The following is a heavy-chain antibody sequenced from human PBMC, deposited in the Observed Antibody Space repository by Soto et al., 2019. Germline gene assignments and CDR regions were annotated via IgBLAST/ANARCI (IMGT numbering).Heavy chain of an antibody. CDR3: ARGDNYYDSSGYLDAFDI. D-gene: IGHD3-22*01. V-gene: IGHV3-66*01. Sequence: EVQLVESGGGLVQPGGSLRLSCAASGFTVSSNYMSWVRQAPGKGLEWVSVIYSGGSTYYADSVKGRFTISRDNSKNTLYLQMNSLRAEDTAVYYCARGDNYYDSSGYLDAFDIWGQGTMVTVSS. J-gene: IGHJ3*02. CDR2: IYSGGST. CDR1: GFTVSSNY.